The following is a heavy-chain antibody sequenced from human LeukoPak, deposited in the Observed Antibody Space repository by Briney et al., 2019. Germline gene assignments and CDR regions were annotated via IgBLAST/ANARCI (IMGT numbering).Heavy chain of an antibody. CDR1: GFIFSSYG. V-gene: IGHV3-30*03. Sequence: PGGFLRLSCAASGFIFSSYGMHWVRQAPGKGLEWATFISYDGSNKYYADSVKGRFTISRDNSKNTLYLQMNSLRAEDAAVYYCARDPPTYSENWFDPWGQGTLVTVSS. D-gene: IGHD2-15*01. J-gene: IGHJ5*02. CDR2: ISYDGSNK. CDR3: ARDPPTYSENWFDP.